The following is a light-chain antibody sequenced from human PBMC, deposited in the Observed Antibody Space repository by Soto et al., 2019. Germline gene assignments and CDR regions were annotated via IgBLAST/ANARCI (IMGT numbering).Light chain of an antibody. V-gene: IGKV1-33*01. J-gene: IGKJ2*01. Sequence: DIQMTQSPSSLSASVGDRVTITCQASQGINNYLIWYQQKPGKAPELLIYDAFSLQTGVPSRFSGGASGTDFTLTISSLQPEDVATYYCQQYDTLPPTFGQGTKLEI. CDR2: DAF. CDR3: QQYDTLPPT. CDR1: QGINNY.